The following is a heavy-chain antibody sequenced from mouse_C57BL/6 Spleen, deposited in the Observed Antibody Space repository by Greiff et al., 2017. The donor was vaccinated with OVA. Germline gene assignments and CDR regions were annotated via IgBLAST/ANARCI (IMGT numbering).Heavy chain of an antibody. J-gene: IGHJ2*01. D-gene: IGHD4-1*01. V-gene: IGHV1-22*01. Sequence: VQLKESGPELVKPGASVKMSCKASGYTFTDYNMHWVKQSHGKSLEWIGYINPNNGGTSYNQKFKGKATLTVNKSSSTAYMELRSLTSEDSAVYYCARWGPWDDFDYWGQGTTLTVSS. CDR1: GYTFTDYN. CDR3: ARWGPWDDFDY. CDR2: INPNNGGT.